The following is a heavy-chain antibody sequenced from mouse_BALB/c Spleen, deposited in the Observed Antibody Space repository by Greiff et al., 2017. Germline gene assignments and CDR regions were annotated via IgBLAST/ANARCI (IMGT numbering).Heavy chain of an antibody. Sequence: EVQLVESGGGLVKPGGSLKLSCAASGFTFSSYAMSWVRQTPEKRLEWVASISSGGSTYYPDSVKGRFTISRDNARNILYLQMSSLRSEDTAMYYCARQLVRDWYFDVWGAGTTVTVSA. CDR1: GFTFSSYA. V-gene: IGHV5-6-5*01. CDR3: ARQLVRDWYFDV. D-gene: IGHD1-1*01. CDR2: ISSGGST. J-gene: IGHJ1*01.